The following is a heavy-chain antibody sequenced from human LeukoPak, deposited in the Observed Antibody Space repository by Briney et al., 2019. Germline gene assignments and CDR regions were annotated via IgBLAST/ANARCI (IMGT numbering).Heavy chain of an antibody. CDR3: AKGAYYYGSSGATDY. J-gene: IGHJ4*02. D-gene: IGHD3-22*01. V-gene: IGHV3-11*04. CDR2: SSSSGSTI. CDR1: GFTFSDYY. Sequence: GGSLRLSCAASGFTFSDYYMSWIRQAPGKGLEWVSCSSSSGSTIYYADSVKGRFTISRDNSKNTLYLQMNSLRAEDTAVYYCAKGAYYYGSSGATDYWGQGTLVTVSS.